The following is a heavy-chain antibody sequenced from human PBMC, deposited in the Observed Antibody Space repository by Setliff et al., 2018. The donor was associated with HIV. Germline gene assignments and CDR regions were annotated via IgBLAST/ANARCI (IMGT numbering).Heavy chain of an antibody. CDR1: GGTFSSYA. Sequence: SVKVSCKASGGTFSSYAISWVRQAPGQGLEWMGGIIPILGIANYAQKFQGRVTITADESTSTAYMELSSLRSEDTAVYYCARDYSPTFYYYDSSGTFDYWGQGTLVT. D-gene: IGHD3-22*01. V-gene: IGHV1-69*10. CDR3: ARDYSPTFYYYDSSGTFDY. CDR2: IIPILGIA. J-gene: IGHJ4*02.